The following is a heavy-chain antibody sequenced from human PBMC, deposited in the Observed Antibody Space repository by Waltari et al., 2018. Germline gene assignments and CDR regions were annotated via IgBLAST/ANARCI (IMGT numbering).Heavy chain of an antibody. J-gene: IGHJ6*02. CDR2: IYYSGST. V-gene: IGHV4-59*11. CDR3: AGDMGGTGTRGGMDV. Sequence: QVQLQESGPGLVQPSATLSLTCPVSGGSISSHSSSWILTPPGKGLEWIGYIYYSGSTNYSPSLKSRVTISVDTSKNQFALNLSSVTAAGTAVYYCAGDMGGTGTRGGMDVWGQGTTVTVSS. CDR1: GGSISSHS. D-gene: IGHD1-7*01.